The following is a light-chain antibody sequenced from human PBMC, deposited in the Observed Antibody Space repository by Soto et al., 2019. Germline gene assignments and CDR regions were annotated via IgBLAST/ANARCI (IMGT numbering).Light chain of an antibody. CDR3: SAFTGTTYV. V-gene: IGLV2-14*01. Sequence: QSALTQHACVSGSPGQSVTISCTGSSSDVGGNKYVSWYQQYPGKAPKLMICDVSNRPSGVSNRFSGSKSGNTASLTISGLQAEDEADYYCSAFTGTTYVFGTGTKLTVL. J-gene: IGLJ1*01. CDR2: DVS. CDR1: SSDVGGNKY.